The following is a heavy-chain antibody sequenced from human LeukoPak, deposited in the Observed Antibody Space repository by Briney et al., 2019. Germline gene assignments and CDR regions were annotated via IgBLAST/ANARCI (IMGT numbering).Heavy chain of an antibody. Sequence: AETLSLTCTVGGVSISSSSYDWGWLRQPPGKGLEWIGSIDYSESPYYNPCLKSRITIAVDRSNKQFSPKLSPVTAADTAVYYCARHVGFITMVRGVINNNWFDPWGQGTLVTVSS. J-gene: IGHJ5*02. D-gene: IGHD3-10*01. CDR3: ARHVGFITMVRGVINNNWFDP. CDR2: IDYSESP. V-gene: IGHV4-39*01. CDR1: GVSISSSSYD.